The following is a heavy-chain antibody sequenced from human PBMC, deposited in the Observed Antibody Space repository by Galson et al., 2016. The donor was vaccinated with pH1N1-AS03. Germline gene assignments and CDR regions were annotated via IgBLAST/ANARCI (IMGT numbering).Heavy chain of an antibody. J-gene: IGHJ3*02. D-gene: IGHD2-8*01. CDR1: GVSVTSSGVG. Sequence: PALVKPTQTLTLTCSVSGVSVTSSGVGVGWFRQPPGKALEWLALVYWDETRRYSPSLKNRLTITKDSSKNQVVLTVTSVDPMDIATYFGAPPNGGGNAFEIWGPGTMVTVSS. CDR3: APPNGGGNAFEI. CDR2: VYWDETR. V-gene: IGHV2-5*02.